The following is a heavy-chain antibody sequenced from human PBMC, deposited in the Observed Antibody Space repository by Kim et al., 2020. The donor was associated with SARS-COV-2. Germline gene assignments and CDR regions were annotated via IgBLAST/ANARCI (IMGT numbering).Heavy chain of an antibody. D-gene: IGHD3-22*01. V-gene: IGHV1-69*04. CDR3: ARASFFYDSSGYHFDY. J-gene: IGHJ4*02. Sequence: KFTGRVTITADKSTSTAYMELSSLRSEDTAVYYCARASFFYDSSGYHFDYWGQGTLVTVSS.